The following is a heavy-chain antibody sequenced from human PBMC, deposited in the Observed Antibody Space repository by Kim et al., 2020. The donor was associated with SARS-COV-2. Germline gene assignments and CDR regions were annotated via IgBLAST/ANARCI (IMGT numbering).Heavy chain of an antibody. Sequence: SETLSLTCAVYGVSFSGYYWTWIRQPPGEGLEWIGEINHSGSTNYNPSLKSRVTISVNTSKNQFSLKLTSVTAADTAVYYCARGLLESYWYLDLWGRGTLVTVSS. CDR2: INHSGST. V-gene: IGHV4-34*01. CDR1: GVSFSGYY. D-gene: IGHD1-1*01. CDR3: ARGLLESYWYLDL. J-gene: IGHJ2*01.